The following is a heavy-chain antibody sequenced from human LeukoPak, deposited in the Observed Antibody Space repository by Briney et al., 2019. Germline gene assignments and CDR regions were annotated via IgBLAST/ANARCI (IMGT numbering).Heavy chain of an antibody. CDR1: GFTFSDYY. CDR2: ISSSGTTI. J-gene: IGHJ5*02. D-gene: IGHD6-13*01. CDR3: ARDSRRGQIAAADGFDP. Sequence: GGSLRLSCAASGFTFSDYYMSWIRQAPGKGLEWVSYISSSGTTIYYADSVKGRFTISRDNAKKSLYLQMNSLRAEDTAVYYCARDSRRGQIAAADGFDPWGQGTLVTVSS. V-gene: IGHV3-11*04.